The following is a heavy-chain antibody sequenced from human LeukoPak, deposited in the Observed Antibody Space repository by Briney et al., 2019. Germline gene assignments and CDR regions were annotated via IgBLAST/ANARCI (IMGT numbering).Heavy chain of an antibody. J-gene: IGHJ4*02. CDR3: GRDQDRGSYHDPIFDY. D-gene: IGHD1-26*01. CDR1: GVTSSTYS. CDR2: ISPSSSNI. Sequence: GGSLRLSCVTSGVTSSTYSLNWVRQAPGKGREWVSSISPSSSNIYYADSMKGRFTISRDDAKNLLYLQMNSLRAEDTAVYYCGRDQDRGSYHDPIFDYWGQGTLVTVSS. V-gene: IGHV3-21*06.